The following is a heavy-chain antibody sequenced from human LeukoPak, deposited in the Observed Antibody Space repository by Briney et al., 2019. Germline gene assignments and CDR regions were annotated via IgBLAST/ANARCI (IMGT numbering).Heavy chain of an antibody. J-gene: IGHJ5*02. D-gene: IGHD2-2*01. Sequence: ASVKVSCKASGYTFTSYDINWVRQATGQRLEWMGWMNPNSGNTGYAQKFQGRVTITRNTSISTAYMELSSLRSEDTAVYYCARVKLGYCSSTSCRKSNWFDPWGQGTLVTVSS. CDR1: GYTFTSYD. CDR2: MNPNSGNT. V-gene: IGHV1-8*03. CDR3: ARVKLGYCSSTSCRKSNWFDP.